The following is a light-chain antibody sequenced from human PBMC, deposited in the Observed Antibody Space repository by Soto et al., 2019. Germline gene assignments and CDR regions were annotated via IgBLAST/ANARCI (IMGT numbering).Light chain of an antibody. V-gene: IGKV1-33*01. CDR3: QQYDNLLYA. J-gene: IGKJ2*01. Sequence: DIQMTQSPSSLSASVGDRVTITCQASHDISHYLNWYQQKPGKAPKLLIYDASNLETGVPSRFSGSGSGTDFTFTINNLQPEDIATYSCQQYDNLLYAFGQGTKVEIK. CDR1: HDISHY. CDR2: DAS.